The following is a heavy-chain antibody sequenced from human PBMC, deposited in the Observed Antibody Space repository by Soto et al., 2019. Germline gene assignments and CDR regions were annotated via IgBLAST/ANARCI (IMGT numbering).Heavy chain of an antibody. CDR2: IYYSGST. Sequence: QLQLQESGPGLVKPSETLSLTCTVSGGSISSSSYYWGWIRQPPGKGLEWIGSIYYSGSTYYNPSLKSRVTISVDTSKNQFSLKLSSVTAADTAVYYCARPDPGIAAAGSVGVYYYYYGMDVWGQGTTVTVSS. J-gene: IGHJ6*02. CDR1: GGSISSSSYY. CDR3: ARPDPGIAAAGSVGVYYYYYGMDV. V-gene: IGHV4-39*01. D-gene: IGHD6-13*01.